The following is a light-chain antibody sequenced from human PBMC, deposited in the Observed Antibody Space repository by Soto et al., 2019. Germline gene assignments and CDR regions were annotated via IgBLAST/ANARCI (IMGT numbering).Light chain of an antibody. V-gene: IGKV1-9*01. J-gene: IGKJ4*01. CDR2: AAP. CDR1: QGSRSS. Sequence: LLTQSPFVLSASIIDRVTITRRASQGSRSSLAWYLQRAGKARKLLIYAAPTLQSGAPSSFSGSVSGTDFTFTISSLLPEDAATHYCNQYYSYLPLPFGGGTK. CDR3: NQYYSYLPLP.